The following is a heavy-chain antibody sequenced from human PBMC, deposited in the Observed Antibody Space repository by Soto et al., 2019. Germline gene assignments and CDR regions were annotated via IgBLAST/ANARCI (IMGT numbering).Heavy chain of an antibody. J-gene: IGHJ6*02. D-gene: IGHD6-6*01. CDR3: ARGEPLGDSYYYGMDV. Sequence: SESLSHAYAGCGGYFIGYYWSWIRQRPGKGLEWIGEINHSGSTNYNPSLKSRVTISVDTSKNQFSLKLSSVTAADTAVYYCARGEPLGDSYYYGMDVWGQGTTVAVSS. CDR2: INHSGST. CDR1: GGYFIGYY. V-gene: IGHV4-34*01.